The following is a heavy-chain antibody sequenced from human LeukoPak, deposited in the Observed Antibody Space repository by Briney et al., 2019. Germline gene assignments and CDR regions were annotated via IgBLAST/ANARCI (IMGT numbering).Heavy chain of an antibody. CDR2: ISSSSSYI. V-gene: IGHV3-21*01. D-gene: IGHD1-7*01. J-gene: IGHJ4*02. CDR1: GFTFSSYS. CDR3: ARDDNWNSPESFDY. Sequence: GRSLRLSCAASGFTFSSYSMNWVRQAPGKGLEWVSSISSSSSYIYYADSEKGRFTISRDNAKNSLYLQMNSLRAEDTAVYYCARDDNWNSPESFDYWGQGTLVTVSS.